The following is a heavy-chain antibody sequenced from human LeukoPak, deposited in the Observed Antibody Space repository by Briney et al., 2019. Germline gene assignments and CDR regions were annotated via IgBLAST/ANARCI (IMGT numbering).Heavy chain of an antibody. CDR3: ARVGCSGGSCHSGLDY. CDR2: IYYSGST. V-gene: IGHV4-59*01. D-gene: IGHD2-15*01. CDR1: GGSISSYY. J-gene: IGHJ4*02. Sequence: SETLSLTCTVSGGSISSYYWSWIRQPPGKGLERIGYIYYSGSTNYNPSLKSRVTISVDTSKNQFSLKLSSVTAADTAVYYCARVGCSGGSCHSGLDYWGQGTLVTVSS.